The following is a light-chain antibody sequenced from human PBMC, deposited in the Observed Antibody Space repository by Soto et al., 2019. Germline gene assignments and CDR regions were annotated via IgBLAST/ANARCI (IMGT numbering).Light chain of an antibody. J-gene: IGKJ1*01. V-gene: IGKV3-11*01. CDR1: QSIGLA. CDR2: DAS. CDR3: QQRTDRPPWT. Sequence: EIVLTQSPATLSLSPGERATLSCRASQSIGLAIAWYQHKPGQAPRLLIFDASQRATGIPARFRGSGSGTDFPPSISSLEPEDFAVYYWQQRTDRPPWTFGQGTKVESK.